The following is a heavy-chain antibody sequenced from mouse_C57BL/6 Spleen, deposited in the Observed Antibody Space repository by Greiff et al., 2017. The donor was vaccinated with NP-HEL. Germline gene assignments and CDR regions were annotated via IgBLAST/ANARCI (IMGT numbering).Heavy chain of an antibody. D-gene: IGHD1-1*01. J-gene: IGHJ2*01. CDR1: GYTFTSYT. Sequence: QVQLQQSGAELARPGASVKMSCKASGYTFTSYTMHWVKQRPGQGLEWIGYINPSSGYTKYNQKFKDKATLTADKSSSTAYMQLSSLTSEDSAVYYCATEGDYYGNPDYWGQGTTLTVSS. V-gene: IGHV1-4*01. CDR3: ATEGDYYGNPDY. CDR2: INPSSGYT.